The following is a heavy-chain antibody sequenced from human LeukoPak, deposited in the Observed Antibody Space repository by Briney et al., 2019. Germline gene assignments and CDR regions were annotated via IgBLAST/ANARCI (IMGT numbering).Heavy chain of an antibody. CDR3: ARRSRSPRGYFDY. Sequence: SWIRQHPGKGLEWIGYIYYSGSTYYNPSLKSRVTISVDTSKNQFSLKLSSATAADTAVYYCARRSRSPRGYFDYWGQGTLVTVSS. CDR2: IYYSGST. J-gene: IGHJ4*02. V-gene: IGHV4-31*02. D-gene: IGHD1-26*01.